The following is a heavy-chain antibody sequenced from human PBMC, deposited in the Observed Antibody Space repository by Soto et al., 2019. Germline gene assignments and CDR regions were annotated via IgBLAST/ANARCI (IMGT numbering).Heavy chain of an antibody. Sequence: GISVKVSCKASGGTFSSYTISWVRQAPGQGLEWMGRIIPILGIANYAQKFQGRVSITADKSTSTAYMELSSLRSEDTAVYYCARGGSVIVVVPAAPMGPYGMDVWGQGTTVTVSS. CDR1: GGTFSSYT. V-gene: IGHV1-69*02. J-gene: IGHJ6*02. D-gene: IGHD2-2*01. CDR3: ARGGSVIVVVPAAPMGPYGMDV. CDR2: IIPILGIA.